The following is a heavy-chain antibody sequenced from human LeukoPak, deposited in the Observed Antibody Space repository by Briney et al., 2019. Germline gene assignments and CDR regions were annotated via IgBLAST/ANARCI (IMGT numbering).Heavy chain of an antibody. D-gene: IGHD3-10*01. CDR2: ISGTGANT. J-gene: IGHJ6*03. CDR1: GAVFIFSNYG. V-gene: IGHV3-23*01. Sequence: GGSLRLSCAASGAVFIFSNYGMRWVRQAPGKGLEWVSAISGTGANTFYADCVEGLCIVSRDNSKNTLYLQMSSLRAEDTAVYYCAKGYGSEHSYYYYYMDVWGKGTTVTISS. CDR3: AKGYGSEHSYYYYYMDV.